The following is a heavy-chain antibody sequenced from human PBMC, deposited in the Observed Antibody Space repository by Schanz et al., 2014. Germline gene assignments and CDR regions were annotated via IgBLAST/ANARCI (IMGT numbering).Heavy chain of an antibody. J-gene: IGHJ4*02. V-gene: IGHV3-11*06. CDR3: AIIGVMVAVAGTRADY. CDR2: ISSSGSYI. CDR1: GFTFSDYY. Sequence: QVQLVESGGGLVKPGGSLRLSCAASGFTFSDYYMSWIRQAPGKGLEWVSYISSSGSYIHYADSVKGRFTISRDNAKNTLYLQMNSLRAEDTAVYYCAIIGVMVAVAGTRADYWGQGTLVTVSS. D-gene: IGHD6-19*01.